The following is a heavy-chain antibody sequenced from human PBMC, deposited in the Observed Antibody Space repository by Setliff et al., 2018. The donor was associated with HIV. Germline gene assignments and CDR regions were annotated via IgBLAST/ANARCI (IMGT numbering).Heavy chain of an antibody. D-gene: IGHD5-12*01. V-gene: IGHV4-39*01. CDR3: ARQGGYSGYGFYYYYYHMDV. CDR2: IYYSGST. Sequence: SSETLSLTCTVSGGSISSNGYYWGWIRQPPGKGLEWIGSIYYSGSTYYNPSLKSRVTISVDTSKNQFSLKLSSVTAADTAVYYCARQGGYSGYGFYYYYYHMDVWGKGTTVTVSS. CDR1: GGSISSNGYY. J-gene: IGHJ6*03.